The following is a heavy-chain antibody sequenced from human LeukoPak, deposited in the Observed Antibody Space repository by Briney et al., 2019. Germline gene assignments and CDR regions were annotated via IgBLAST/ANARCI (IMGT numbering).Heavy chain of an antibody. V-gene: IGHV4-34*01. CDR2: INHSGST. CDR3: ARGVYYYGSGSIYGGYYYYYMDV. CDR1: GGSFSGHY. D-gene: IGHD3-10*01. J-gene: IGHJ6*03. Sequence: SETLSLTCAVYGGSFSGHYWSWIRQPPGKGLEWIGEINHSGSTNYNPSLKSRVTISVDTSKNQFSLKLSSVTAADTAVYYCARGVYYYGSGSIYGGYYYYYMDVWGKGTTVTVSS.